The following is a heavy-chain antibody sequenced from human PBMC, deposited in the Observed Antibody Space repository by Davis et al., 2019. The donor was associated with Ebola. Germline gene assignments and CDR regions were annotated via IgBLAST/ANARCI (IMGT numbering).Heavy chain of an antibody. V-gene: IGHV4-34*01. J-gene: IGHJ6*02. CDR1: GGSFSGYY. CDR3: ARGEDTAMVTGYYGTDV. CDR2: INHSGST. D-gene: IGHD5-18*01. Sequence: SETLSLTCAVYGGSFSGYYWSWIRQPPGKGLEWIGEINHSGSTNYNPSLKSRVTISVDTSKNQFSLKLSSVTAADTAVYYCARGEDTAMVTGYYGTDVWGQGTTVTVSS.